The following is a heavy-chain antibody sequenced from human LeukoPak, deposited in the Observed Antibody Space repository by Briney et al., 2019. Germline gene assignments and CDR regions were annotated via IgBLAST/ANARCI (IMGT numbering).Heavy chain of an antibody. CDR3: VRQLGGSGSY. Sequence: PGGSLRLSCAASGFTFSSYWMNWVRQAPGKGLEWVASIKQDGNEKSYVDSVKGRFTISRDNPKNSLYLQMSSLRAEDTAVYYCVRQLGGSGSYWGQGTLVTVSS. J-gene: IGHJ4*02. V-gene: IGHV3-7*01. CDR2: IKQDGNEK. CDR1: GFTFSSYW. D-gene: IGHD3-10*01.